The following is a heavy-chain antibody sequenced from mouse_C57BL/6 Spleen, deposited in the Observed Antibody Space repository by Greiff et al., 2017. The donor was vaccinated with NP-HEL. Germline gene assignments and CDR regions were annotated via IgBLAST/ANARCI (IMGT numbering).Heavy chain of an antibody. D-gene: IGHD2-4*01. V-gene: IGHV1-55*01. Sequence: QVQLQQSGAELVKPGASVKMSCKASGYTFTSYWITWVKQRPGQGLEWIGDIYPGSGSTNYNEKFKSKATLTVDTSSSTAYMQLSSLTSEDSAVYCGARSGIYDDDPLAYWGQGTLVTVSA. J-gene: IGHJ3*01. CDR3: ARSGIYDDDPLAY. CDR1: GYTFTSYW. CDR2: IYPGSGST.